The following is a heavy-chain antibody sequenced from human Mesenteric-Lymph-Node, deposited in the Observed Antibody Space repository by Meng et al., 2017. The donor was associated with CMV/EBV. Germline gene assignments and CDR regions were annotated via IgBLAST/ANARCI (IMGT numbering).Heavy chain of an antibody. V-gene: IGHV4-34*01. D-gene: IGHD3-10*01. Sequence: SGGSFSDYTWSWIRHPPGRRLEWIGEINHGGTVNYNPSLWSRVTMSVDTSKNHVSLKLTSATAADTAVYYCARGRSYYGSGHYFNYWGQGILVTVSS. J-gene: IGHJ4*02. CDR2: INHGGTV. CDR3: ARGRSYYGSGHYFNY. CDR1: GGSFSDYT.